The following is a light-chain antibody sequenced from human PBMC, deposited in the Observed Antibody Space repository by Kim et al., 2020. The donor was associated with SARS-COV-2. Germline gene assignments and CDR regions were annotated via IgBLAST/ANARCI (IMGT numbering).Light chain of an antibody. CDR3: QAWDSNTGV. V-gene: IGLV3-1*01. J-gene: IGLJ3*02. CDR1: NLGDKY. Sequence: VSPGQTASITCSGDNLGDKYTCWFQQKPGQSPVLVIYEDAKRPSGIPERFSGSNSGNTATLTISGAQAVDEADYYCQAWDSNTGVFGGGTQLTVL. CDR2: EDA.